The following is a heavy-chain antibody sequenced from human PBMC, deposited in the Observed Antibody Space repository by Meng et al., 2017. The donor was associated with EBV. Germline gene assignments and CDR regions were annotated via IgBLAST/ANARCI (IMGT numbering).Heavy chain of an antibody. J-gene: IGHJ4*02. CDR1: GGSFTDYY. CDR2: VSHSGRT. Sequence: QVLLRQWGAGLLKPSETLSTSCAVYGGSFTDYYWSWIRQAPGKSLEWIGEVSHSGRTRYNPSLKSRVSMSADVSKKQFSLKMKSVTAADTGVYFCARVGYSVHDVSFEDFWGQGTLVTVSS. V-gene: IGHV4-34*01. D-gene: IGHD5/OR15-5a*01. CDR3: ARVGYSVHDVSFEDF.